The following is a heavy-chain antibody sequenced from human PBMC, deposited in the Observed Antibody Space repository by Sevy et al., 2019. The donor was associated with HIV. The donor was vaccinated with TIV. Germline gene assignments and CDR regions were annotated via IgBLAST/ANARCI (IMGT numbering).Heavy chain of an antibody. V-gene: IGHV3-21*01. CDR1: GFTFSSYS. J-gene: IGHJ6*02. CDR3: ARDERRLYSSSWYGYYYYGMDV. CDR2: ISSSSSYI. Sequence: GGSLRLSCAASGFTFSSYSMNWVRQAPGKGLEWVSSISSSSSYIYYADSVKGRFTSSRDNAKNSLYLQMNSLRAEDTAVYYFARDERRLYSSSWYGYYYYGMDVWGQGTTVTVSS. D-gene: IGHD6-13*01.